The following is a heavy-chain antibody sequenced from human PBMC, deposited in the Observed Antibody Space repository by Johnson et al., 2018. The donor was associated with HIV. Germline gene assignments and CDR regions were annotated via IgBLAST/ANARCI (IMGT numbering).Heavy chain of an antibody. Sequence: QVQLVESGGGVVQSGGSLRLSCAASGFTFSTYGMHWVRQAPGKGLEWVAFIRYDGNNKYYADSVRGRLTISRDNSKNTLYLQMNSLRAEDTAVYYCAKREVGAIDIWGQGTMVTVSS. CDR3: AKREVGAIDI. V-gene: IGHV3-30*02. CDR1: GFTFSTYG. CDR2: IRYDGNNK. D-gene: IGHD1-26*01. J-gene: IGHJ3*02.